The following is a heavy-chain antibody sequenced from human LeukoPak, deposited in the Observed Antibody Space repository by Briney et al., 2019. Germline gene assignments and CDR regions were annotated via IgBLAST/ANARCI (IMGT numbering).Heavy chain of an antibody. CDR3: ARDPGKGYYYYGMDV. J-gene: IGHJ6*02. CDR2: ISYDGSNK. V-gene: IGHV3-30*03. CDR1: GFTFSSYG. Sequence: PGRSLRLSCAASGFTFSSYGMHWVRPAPGKGLEWVAVISYDGSNKYYADSVKGRFTISRDNSKNTLYLQMNSLRAEDTAVYYCARDPGKGYYYYGMDVWGQGTTVTVSS.